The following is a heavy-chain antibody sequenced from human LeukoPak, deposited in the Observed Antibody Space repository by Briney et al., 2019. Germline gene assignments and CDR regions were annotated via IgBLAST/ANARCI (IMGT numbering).Heavy chain of an antibody. V-gene: IGHV4-38-2*02. J-gene: IGHJ5*02. CDR1: GYSISSGYY. CDR3: ARAYSSSWYWNWFGP. CDR2: IYPTGST. Sequence: SETLSFTCTVSGYSISSGYYWGWIRQPPGKGLEWIGNIYPTGSTYYNPSLKSRVTISVDTSKNQFSLKVSSVSAADTAVYYCARAYSSSWYWNWFGPWGQGTLVTVSS. D-gene: IGHD6-13*01.